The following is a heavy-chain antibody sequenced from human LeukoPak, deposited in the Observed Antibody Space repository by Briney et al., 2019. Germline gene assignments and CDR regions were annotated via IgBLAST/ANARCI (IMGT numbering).Heavy chain of an antibody. J-gene: IGHJ4*02. CDR3: AGGADYCSATSCQTLFDY. CDR2: IKQDGSEK. D-gene: IGHD2-2*01. V-gene: IGHV3-7*04. Sequence: HPGGSLRLSCAASRFTFSNYWMSWVRQAPGKGLEWVANIKQDGSEKYYVDSVKGRFTISRDNAKNSLYLQMNSLRAEDTAVYYCAGGADYCSATSCQTLFDYWGQGTLVTVSS. CDR1: RFTFSNYW.